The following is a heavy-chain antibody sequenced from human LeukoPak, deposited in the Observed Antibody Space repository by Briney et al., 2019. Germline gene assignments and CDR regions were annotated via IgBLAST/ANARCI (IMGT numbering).Heavy chain of an antibody. CDR1: GFTFSTYA. V-gene: IGHV3-23*01. CDR2: ISGGGDST. CDR3: AKDSYCSSTSCYIEFWFDP. Sequence: GGSLRLSCAASGFTFSTYAMNWVRQAPGKGLEWVSGISGGGDSTYCADSVKGRFTVSRDNSKNTLYLQMNSLRAEDTAVYYCAKDSYCSSTSCYIEFWFDPWGQGTLVTVSS. D-gene: IGHD2-2*02. J-gene: IGHJ5*02.